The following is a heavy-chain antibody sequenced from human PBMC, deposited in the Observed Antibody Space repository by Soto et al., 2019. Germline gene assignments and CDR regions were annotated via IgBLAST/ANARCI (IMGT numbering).Heavy chain of an antibody. V-gene: IGHV1-2*06. J-gene: IGHJ4*02. CDR1: GYSSTANH. CDR2: INPISGDT. CDR3: ATFRPSPNGIDF. Sequence: KSCAKTSGYSSTANHIYWVRQAPGQGLDWVGRINPISGDTNSATRFPGRVTMTRDTSISKAYLELSHLRSDDTAFYYCATFRPSPNGIDFWGQGTLVTVYS. D-gene: IGHD1-20*01.